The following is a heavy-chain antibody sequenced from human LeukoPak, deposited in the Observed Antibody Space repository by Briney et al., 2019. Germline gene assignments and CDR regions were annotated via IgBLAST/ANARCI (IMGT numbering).Heavy chain of an antibody. D-gene: IGHD5-24*01. CDR2: IYYSGST. CDR3: ARGASRDFTSNWFDP. J-gene: IGHJ5*02. CDR1: GGSISSYY. V-gene: IGHV4-59*12. Sequence: SETLSLTCTVSGGSISSYYWSWIRQPPGKGLEWIGYIYYSGSTNYNPSLKSRVTISVDTSKNQFSLKLSSVTAADTAVYYCARGASRDFTSNWFDPWGQGTLVTVSS.